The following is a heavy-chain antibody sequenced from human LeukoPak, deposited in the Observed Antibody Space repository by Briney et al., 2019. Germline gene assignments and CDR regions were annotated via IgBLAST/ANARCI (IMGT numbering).Heavy chain of an antibody. J-gene: IGHJ4*02. D-gene: IGHD1-7*01. CDR1: GFTFSTYT. CDR2: IRHDGGDK. CDR3: ATEETWNYALT. V-gene: IGHV3-30*02. Sequence: GGSLRLPCAASGFTFSTYTMHWVRQAPGKGLEWVALIRHDGGDKFYADSVKGRFTVSRDNSKNTLYLQMSSLRAEDTAVYFCATEETWNYALTWGRRTLVTVSS.